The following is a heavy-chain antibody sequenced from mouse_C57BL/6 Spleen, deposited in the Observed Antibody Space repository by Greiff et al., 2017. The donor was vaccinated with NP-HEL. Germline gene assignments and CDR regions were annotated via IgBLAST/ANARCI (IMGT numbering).Heavy chain of an antibody. CDR1: GYTFTSYW. J-gene: IGHJ4*01. Sequence: VQLQQPGAELVKPGASVKLSCKASGYTFTSYWMQWVKQRPGQGLEWIGEIDPSDSYTNYNQKFKGKATLTVDTSSSTAYMQLSSLTSEDSAVYYCANYYGRSYAMDYWGQGTSVTVSS. D-gene: IGHD1-1*01. CDR3: ANYYGRSYAMDY. V-gene: IGHV1-50*01. CDR2: IDPSDSYT.